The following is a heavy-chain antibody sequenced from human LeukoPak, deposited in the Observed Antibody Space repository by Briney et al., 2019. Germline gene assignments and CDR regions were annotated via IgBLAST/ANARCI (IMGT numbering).Heavy chain of an antibody. CDR1: GVSISGNY. J-gene: IGHJ4*02. CDR3: AFSGFGRHQYYFDY. D-gene: IGHD3-10*01. Sequence: SETLSLTCTVSGVSISGNYWSWIRQPPGKGLEWIGYIFYTGSTNYNPSLQSRVTILLDTSKNQFSLKLSSVSAADTAVYYCAFSGFGRHQYYFDYWGQGTLVAVSS. CDR2: IFYTGST. V-gene: IGHV4-59*03.